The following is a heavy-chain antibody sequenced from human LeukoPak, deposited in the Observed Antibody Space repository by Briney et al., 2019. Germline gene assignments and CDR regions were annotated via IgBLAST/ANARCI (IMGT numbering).Heavy chain of an antibody. CDR3: ARDRYDYVWGSYRYTFDY. V-gene: IGHV3-48*01. CDR1: GFTFSIYS. D-gene: IGHD3-16*02. Sequence: GGSLRLSCAASGFTFSIYSMNWVRQAPGKGLESVSYISSSSSTIYYADSVKGRFTISRDNAKNSLYLQMNSLRAEDTAVYYCARDRYDYVWGSYRYTFDYWGQGTLVTVSS. CDR2: ISSSSSTI. J-gene: IGHJ4*02.